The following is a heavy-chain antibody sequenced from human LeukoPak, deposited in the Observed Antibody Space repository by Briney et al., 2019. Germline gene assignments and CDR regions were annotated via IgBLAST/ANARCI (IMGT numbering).Heavy chain of an antibody. CDR3: ATSITAPGTFDY. D-gene: IGHD1-7*01. V-gene: IGHV3-74*01. CDR2: VQSDGSFT. Sequence: GGSLRLSCAASGFTFSNYWLHWVRQAPGKGLVWVSRVQSDGSFTSYADSVKGRFTVSRDNAKSTLFLQMNSLRAEDTAVYYCATSITAPGTFDYWGQGTLVTVSS. J-gene: IGHJ4*02. CDR1: GFTFSNYW.